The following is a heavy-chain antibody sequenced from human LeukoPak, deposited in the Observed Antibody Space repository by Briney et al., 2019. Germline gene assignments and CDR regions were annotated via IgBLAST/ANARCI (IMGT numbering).Heavy chain of an antibody. CDR1: GFTFSDYY. J-gene: IGHJ4*02. CDR3: ARTIASAGSHFDY. V-gene: IGHV3-11*04. CDR2: ISSSGSTI. Sequence: GGSLRLSCAASGFTFSDYYMSWIRQAPGKGLEWVSYISSSGSTIYYADSVKGRFTLSRDNAKHSLYLQMNSLRAEDTAVYYCARTIASAGSHFDYWGQGTLVTVSS. D-gene: IGHD6-13*01.